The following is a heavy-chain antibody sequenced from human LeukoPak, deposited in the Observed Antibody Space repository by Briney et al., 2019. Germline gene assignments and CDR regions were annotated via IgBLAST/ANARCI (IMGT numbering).Heavy chain of an antibody. V-gene: IGHV4-39*01. J-gene: IGHJ4*02. CDR1: GGSVSSSSYY. D-gene: IGHD2-15*01. CDR2: IYYSGST. Sequence: SETLSLTCTVSGGSVSSSSYYWGWIRQPPGKGLEWIGSIYYSGSTYYNPSLKSRVTISVDTSKNQFSLKLSSVTAADTAVYYCARHVAGLFDYWGQGTLVTVSS. CDR3: ARHVAGLFDY.